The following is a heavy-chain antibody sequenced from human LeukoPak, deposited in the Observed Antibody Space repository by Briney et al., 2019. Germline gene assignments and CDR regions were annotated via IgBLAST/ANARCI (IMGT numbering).Heavy chain of an antibody. V-gene: IGHV3-7*01. J-gene: IGHJ3*02. D-gene: IGHD3-22*01. Sequence: PGGSLRLSCAASGFSFSSYWMTWVRQTPGKGLEWVANIKRDGSVEYYVDSVKGRFTISRDNTKNSLHLQMNSLRAEDTAVYYCARDSNPHGSGYYFDAFDMWGQGTMVTASS. CDR3: ARDSNPHGSGYYFDAFDM. CDR1: GFSFSSYW. CDR2: IKRDGSVE.